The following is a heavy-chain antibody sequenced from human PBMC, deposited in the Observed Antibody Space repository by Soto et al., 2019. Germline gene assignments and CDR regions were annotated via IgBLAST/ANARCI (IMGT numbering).Heavy chain of an antibody. CDR1: GFTFSSYA. D-gene: IGHD5-12*01. CDR3: ARDPDGYNPQIYFDY. Sequence: QVQLVESGGGVVQPGRSLRLSCAASGFTFSSYAMHWVRQAPGKGLEWVAVISYDGSNKYYADSVKGRFTISRDNSKNTLYLQMNSLRAEDTAVYYCARDPDGYNPQIYFDYWGQGTLVTVSS. J-gene: IGHJ4*02. V-gene: IGHV3-30-3*01. CDR2: ISYDGSNK.